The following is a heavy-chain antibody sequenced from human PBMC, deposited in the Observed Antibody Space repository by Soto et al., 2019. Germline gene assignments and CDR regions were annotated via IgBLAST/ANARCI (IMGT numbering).Heavy chain of an antibody. CDR3: ARDLKIAAAGRGDWFDP. CDR1: GGTFSSYA. V-gene: IGHV1-69*13. CDR2: IIPIFGTA. Sequence: SVKVSCKASGGTFSSYAISWVRQAPGQGLEWMGGIIPIFGTANYAQKFQGRVTTTADESTSTAYMELSSLRSEDTAVYYCARDLKIAAAGRGDWFDPWGQGTLVTVSS. D-gene: IGHD6-13*01. J-gene: IGHJ5*02.